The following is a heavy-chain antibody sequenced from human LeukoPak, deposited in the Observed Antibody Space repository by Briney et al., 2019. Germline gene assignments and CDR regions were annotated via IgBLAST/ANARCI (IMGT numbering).Heavy chain of an antibody. V-gene: IGHV4-34*01. Sequence: SETLSLTCAVYGGSFSGYYWSWIRQPPGKGLEWIGEINHSGSTNYNPSLKSRVTISVDTSKNQFSLKLSSVTAADTAVYYCARGPIAALPDYWGQGTLVTVPS. CDR2: INHSGST. D-gene: IGHD6-13*01. J-gene: IGHJ4*02. CDR1: GGSFSGYY. CDR3: ARGPIAALPDY.